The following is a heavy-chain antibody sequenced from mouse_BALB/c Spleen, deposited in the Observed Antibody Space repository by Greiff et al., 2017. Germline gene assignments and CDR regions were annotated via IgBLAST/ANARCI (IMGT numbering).Heavy chain of an antibody. J-gene: IGHJ4*01. CDR2: IWAGGST. D-gene: IGHD2-1*01. V-gene: IGHV2-9*02. Sequence: VHLVESGPGLVAPSQSLSITCTVSGFSLTSYGVHWVRQPPGKGLEWLGVIWAGGSTNYNSALMSRLSISKDNSKSQVFLKMNSLQTDDTAMYYCARVYGNYPYYAMDYWGQGTSVTVSS. CDR3: ARVYGNYPYYAMDY. CDR1: GFSLTSYG.